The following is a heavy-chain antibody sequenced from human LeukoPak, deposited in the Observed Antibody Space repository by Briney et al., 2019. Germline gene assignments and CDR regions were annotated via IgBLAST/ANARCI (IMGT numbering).Heavy chain of an antibody. D-gene: IGHD6-19*01. Sequence: PGGSLRLSCAASGFTFSDYSMNWVRQAPGKGLEDLSYINSDGKTTWYADSVKGRFTASRDNSKNTLYLQMNSLRAEDTAVYYCAKSLAGSEAFDIWGQGTMVTVSS. CDR2: INSDGKTT. CDR3: AKSLAGSEAFDI. CDR1: GFTFSDYS. V-gene: IGHV3-48*01. J-gene: IGHJ3*02.